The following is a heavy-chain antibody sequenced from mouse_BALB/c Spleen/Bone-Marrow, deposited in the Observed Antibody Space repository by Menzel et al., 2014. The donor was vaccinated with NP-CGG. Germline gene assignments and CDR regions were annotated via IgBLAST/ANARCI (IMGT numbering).Heavy chain of an antibody. D-gene: IGHD4-1*01. J-gene: IGHJ2*01. Sequence: DVKLVESGGGLVQPGGSRKLSCAASGFTFSSFGMHWVRQAPEKGLEWVAYISSGSSTIFYADTVKGRFTVSRDNPKNTLFLQMTSLRSEDTAMYYCTRGGNWDDLDYWGQGTTLTVSS. CDR1: GFTFSSFG. CDR3: TRGGNWDDLDY. CDR2: ISSGSSTI. V-gene: IGHV5-17*02.